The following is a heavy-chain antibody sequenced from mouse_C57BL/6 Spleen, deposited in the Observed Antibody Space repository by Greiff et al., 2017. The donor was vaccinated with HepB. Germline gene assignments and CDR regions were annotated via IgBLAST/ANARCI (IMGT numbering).Heavy chain of an antibody. CDR3: ARDYYGSSMDY. D-gene: IGHD1-1*01. V-gene: IGHV1-80*01. J-gene: IGHJ4*01. CDR2: IYPGDGDT. CDR1: GYAFSSYW. Sequence: QVQLQQSGAELVKPGASVKISCKASGYAFSSYWMNWVKQRPGKGLEWIGQIYPGDGDTNYNGKFKGKATLTADKSSSTAYMQLSSLTSEDSAVYFCARDYYGSSMDYWGQGTSVTVSS.